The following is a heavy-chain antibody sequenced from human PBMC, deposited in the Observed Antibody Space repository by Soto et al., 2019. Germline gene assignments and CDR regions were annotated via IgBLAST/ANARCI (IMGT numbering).Heavy chain of an antibody. J-gene: IGHJ4*02. CDR1: GFTFSNYA. Sequence: QVQLVESGGGVVQPGGSLKLSCAASGFTFSNYAMHWVRQAPGKGLEWVAVIASDGKDKRYADSVKGRFTISRDNSKNTVYLQMNSLRGEDTAVYYCAKDGAIAAADYFFVYWGQGSLVTVSS. V-gene: IGHV3-30*18. D-gene: IGHD6-13*01. CDR3: AKDGAIAAADYFFVY. CDR2: IASDGKDK.